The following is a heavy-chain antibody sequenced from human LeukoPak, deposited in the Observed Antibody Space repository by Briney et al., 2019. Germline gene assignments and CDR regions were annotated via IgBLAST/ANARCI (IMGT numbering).Heavy chain of an antibody. D-gene: IGHD1-26*01. V-gene: IGHV4-39*07. CDR1: GGSISSSSYY. CDR3: ARALHGGSYFLDY. J-gene: IGHJ4*02. CDR2: ISHSGST. Sequence: PSETLSLTCTVSGGSISSSSYYWGWIRQPPGKGLEWLGEISHSGSTNYSPSLKSRVTISVDTSKNQFSLKLSSVTAADTAVYYCARALHGGSYFLDYWGQGSLVTVSS.